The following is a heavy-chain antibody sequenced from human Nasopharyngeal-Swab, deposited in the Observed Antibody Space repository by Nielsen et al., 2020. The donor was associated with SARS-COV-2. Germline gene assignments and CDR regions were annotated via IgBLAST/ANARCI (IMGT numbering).Heavy chain of an antibody. V-gene: IGHV3-48*02. J-gene: IGHJ2*01. CDR3: AREVGRWWGFDL. D-gene: IGHD4-23*01. CDR1: GFAFIDYS. CDR2: ITSSSSTR. Sequence: GESLKISCAASGFAFIDYSMDWVRQAPGKGLEWVSYITSSSSTRYYADSVKGRFTVSRDNAKNSLYLQMSSLRDEDTAVYYCAREVGRWWGFDLWGRGTLVTVSS.